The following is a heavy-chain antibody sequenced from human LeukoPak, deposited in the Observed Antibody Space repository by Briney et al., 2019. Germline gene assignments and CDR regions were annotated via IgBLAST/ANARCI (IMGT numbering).Heavy chain of an antibody. Sequence: GGSLRLSCAASGFTFSSYAMSWVRQAPGKGLEWVSGISGSGGSTHYADSVKGRFTISRDNSKNTLYLQMNSLRAEDTAVYHCAKGMFGYLGGPYWDFDLWGRGTLVTVSS. CDR3: AKGMFGYLGGPYWDFDL. D-gene: IGHD3-22*01. V-gene: IGHV3-23*01. CDR2: ISGSGGST. CDR1: GFTFSSYA. J-gene: IGHJ2*01.